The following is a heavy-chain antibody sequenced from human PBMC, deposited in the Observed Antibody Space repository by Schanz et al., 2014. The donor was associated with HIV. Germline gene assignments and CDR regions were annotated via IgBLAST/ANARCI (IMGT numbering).Heavy chain of an antibody. D-gene: IGHD2-2*01. CDR2: ISVYNGNT. CDR3: ASDSPRRVIVPAAPDGYNWLDP. J-gene: IGHJ5*02. CDR1: GYTFTSYG. Sequence: QVQLVQSGAEVKKPGASVKVSCKASGYTFTSYGISWVRQAPGQGLEWMGWISVYNGNTDYAQKLQGRVTMTTDTSTRTAYMELRSLRSDDTAVYYCASDSPRRVIVPAAPDGYNWLDPWGQGTLVTVSS. V-gene: IGHV1-18*01.